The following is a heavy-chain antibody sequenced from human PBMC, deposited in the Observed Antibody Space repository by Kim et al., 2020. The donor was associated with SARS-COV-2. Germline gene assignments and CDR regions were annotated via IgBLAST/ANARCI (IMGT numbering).Heavy chain of an antibody. CDR3: ARIPAPNYYDFWSGYYKNYYYYGMDV. D-gene: IGHD3-3*01. CDR2: ISAYNGNT. Sequence: ASVKVSCKASGYTFTSYGISWVRQAPGQGLEWMGWISAYNGNTNYAQKLQGRVTMTTDTSTSTAYMELRSLRSDDTAVYYCARIPAPNYYDFWSGYYKNYYYYGMDVWGQGTTVTVSS. V-gene: IGHV1-18*04. J-gene: IGHJ6*02. CDR1: GYTFTSYG.